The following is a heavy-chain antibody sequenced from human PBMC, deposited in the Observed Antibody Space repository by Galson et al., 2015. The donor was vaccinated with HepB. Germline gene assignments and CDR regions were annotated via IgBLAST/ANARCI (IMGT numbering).Heavy chain of an antibody. CDR3: ARAGRSGTPIRVGYYYYYGMDV. J-gene: IGHJ6*02. V-gene: IGHV3-53*04. CDR1: GFTVSSNY. D-gene: IGHD1-26*01. Sequence: SLRLSCAASGFTVSSNYMSWVRPAPGKGLEWVSVIYSGGSTYYADSVKGRFTISRHNSKNTLYLQMNSLRAEDTAVYYCARAGRSGTPIRVGYYYYYGMDVWGQGTTVTVSS. CDR2: IYSGGST.